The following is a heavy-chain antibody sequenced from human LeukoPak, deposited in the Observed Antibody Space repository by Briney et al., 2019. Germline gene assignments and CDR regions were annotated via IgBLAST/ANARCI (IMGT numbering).Heavy chain of an antibody. CDR3: AKEGPPGLGGAFDI. CDR1: GFTFDGYA. CDR2: ISWNSGSI. V-gene: IGHV3-9*03. Sequence: GGSLRLSCAASGFTFDGYAMHWVRQAPGKGLEWVSGISWNSGSIGYADSVKGRFTISRDNAKNSLYLQMNSLRAEDMALYYCAKEGPPGLGGAFDIWGQGTMVTVSS. D-gene: IGHD6-25*01. J-gene: IGHJ3*02.